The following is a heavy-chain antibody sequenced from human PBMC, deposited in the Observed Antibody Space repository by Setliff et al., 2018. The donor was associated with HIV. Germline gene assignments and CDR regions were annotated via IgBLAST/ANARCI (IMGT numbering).Heavy chain of an antibody. V-gene: IGHV4-59*01. D-gene: IGHD2-2*02. CDR1: GGSISSNY. CDR3: ARVSCSSTSCYRGGFDH. Sequence: SETLSLTCTVSGGSISSNYWTWIRQPPGKGLEWIGYIYYTGTTYYADSVKCRFTISRDKSKNPLYLKMNRRRAEETAVYYCARVSCSSTSCYRGGFDHWGQGTLVTVSA. J-gene: IGHJ4*02. CDR2: IYYTGTT.